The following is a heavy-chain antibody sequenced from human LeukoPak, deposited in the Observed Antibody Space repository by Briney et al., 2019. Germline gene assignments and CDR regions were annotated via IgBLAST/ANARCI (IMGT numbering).Heavy chain of an antibody. V-gene: IGHV3-21*01. D-gene: IGHD3-16*01. CDR3: AREWGYYDN. Sequence: PGGSLRLSCAASGFTFSTYSMNWVRQAPGKGLEWVSSIASSSSIYYADSVKGRFTISRDNAKNSLYLQMNSLRAEDTAVYYCAREWGYYDNWGQGTLVTVSS. J-gene: IGHJ4*02. CDR2: IASSSSI. CDR1: GFTFSTYS.